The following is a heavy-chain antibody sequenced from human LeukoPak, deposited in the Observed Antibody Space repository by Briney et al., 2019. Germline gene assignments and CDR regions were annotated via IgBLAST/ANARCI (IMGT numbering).Heavy chain of an antibody. CDR1: GFTFSYYI. CDR3: ARDFEERGYYLADFDY. V-gene: IGHV3-69-1*01. CDR2: ITSSHDI. D-gene: IGHD3-22*01. Sequence: GGSLRLSCAASGFTFSYYIMNWVRQAPGKGLEWVSSITSSHDIYYADSVKGRFTISRDNARNSLYLQMNSLRADDTAAYYCARDFEERGYYLADFDYWGQGTLVTVSS. J-gene: IGHJ4*02.